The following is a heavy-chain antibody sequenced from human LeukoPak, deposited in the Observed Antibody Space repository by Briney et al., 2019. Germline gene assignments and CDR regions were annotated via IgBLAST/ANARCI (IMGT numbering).Heavy chain of an antibody. D-gene: IGHD2-2*01. J-gene: IGHJ5*02. V-gene: IGHV3-33*08. CDR1: GFTFSTYA. CDR3: ARDWLPYCSSTSCVDNWFDP. CDR2: IWYDGSNK. Sequence: GGSLRLSCAASGFTFSTYAMSWVRQAPGKGLEWVAVIWYDGSNKYYADSVKGRFTISRDNSKNTLYLQMNSLRAEDTAVYYCARDWLPYCSSTSCVDNWFDPWGQGTLVTVSS.